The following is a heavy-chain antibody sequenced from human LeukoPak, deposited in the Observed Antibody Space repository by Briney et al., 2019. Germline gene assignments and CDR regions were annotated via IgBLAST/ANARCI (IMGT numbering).Heavy chain of an antibody. V-gene: IGHV4-61*02. CDR2: IYTSGST. D-gene: IGHD3-22*01. J-gene: IGHJ4*02. CDR1: GGSISSGSYY. Sequence: PSETLSLTCTVSGGSISSGSYYWSWIRQPAGKGLEWIGRIYTSGSTNYNPSLKSRVTISVDTSKNQFFLKLSSVTAADTAVYYYARLTEYYYDSSGYYYDYWGQGTLVTVSS. CDR3: ARLTEYYYDSSGYYYDY.